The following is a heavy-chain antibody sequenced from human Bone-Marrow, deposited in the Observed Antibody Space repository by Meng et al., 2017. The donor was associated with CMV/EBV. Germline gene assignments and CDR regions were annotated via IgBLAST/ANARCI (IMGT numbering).Heavy chain of an antibody. CDR1: GFTFSSYA. CDR3: TRPWAGGDTGTDY. V-gene: IGHV3-30*04. J-gene: IGHJ4*02. D-gene: IGHD3-16*01. CDR2: ISYDGSNK. Sequence: GGSLRLSCAASGFTFSSYAMHWVRQAPGKGLEWVAVISYDGSNKYYADSVKGRFTISRDNAKNSLYLQMNSLRAEDTAVYYCTRPWAGGDTGTDYWGQGTLVTVSS.